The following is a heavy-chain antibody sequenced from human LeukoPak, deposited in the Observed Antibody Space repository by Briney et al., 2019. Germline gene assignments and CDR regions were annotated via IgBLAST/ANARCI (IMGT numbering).Heavy chain of an antibody. V-gene: IGHV3-7*01. CDR1: GFTFSSYW. D-gene: IGHD1-1*01. CDR2: IDQDGSDK. CDR3: ARDSWNDVPIGLLPRNYYYYYYKDV. Sequence: PGGSLRLSCAASGFTFSSYWMSWVRQAPGKGLEWVANIDQDGSDKNHVDSVKGRFTISRDNAKSSMYLQMNSLRAEDTAVYYCARDSWNDVPIGLLPRNYYYYYYKDVWGKGTTVTVSS. J-gene: IGHJ6*03.